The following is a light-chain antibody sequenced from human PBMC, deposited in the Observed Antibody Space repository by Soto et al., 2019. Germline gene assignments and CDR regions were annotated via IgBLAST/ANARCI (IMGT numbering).Light chain of an antibody. CDR2: DAS. J-gene: IGKJ1*01. CDR1: QSIGSD. CDR3: LQHNSCPPT. V-gene: IGKV1-17*01. Sequence: DIQMTQSPSSLSASVGDRVTITCRASQSIGSDLGWFQQKPGKAPKRLIFDASHLQSGVPSRFSGSGSGTEFTLTITSLQPDDFATYYCLQHNSCPPTFGQGTKVEMK.